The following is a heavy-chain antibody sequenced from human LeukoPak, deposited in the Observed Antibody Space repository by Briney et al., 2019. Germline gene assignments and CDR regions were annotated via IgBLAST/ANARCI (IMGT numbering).Heavy chain of an antibody. CDR1: GDSISSGDYY. CDR2: IYYSGST. J-gene: IGHJ4*02. D-gene: IGHD3-10*01. V-gene: IGHV4-30-4*01. Sequence: SETLSLTCSVSGDSISSGDYYWNWIRQPPGKGLEWIGYIYYSGSTSDNPSLKSRVSISMDTSKNQISLKLSSVTAADTAVYYCARWFYYGSGRRQFDYWGQGALVTVSS. CDR3: ARWFYYGSGRRQFDY.